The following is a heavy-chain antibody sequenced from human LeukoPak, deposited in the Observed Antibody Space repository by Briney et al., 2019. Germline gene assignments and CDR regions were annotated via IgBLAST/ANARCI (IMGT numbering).Heavy chain of an antibody. Sequence: SVKVSCKACGGTFSSYAISWVPQAPGQGLEWMGRIIPILGIANYAQKFQGRVTITADKSTSTAYMELSSLRSEDTAVYYCARISSSHFDASHIWGQGTMVTVSS. V-gene: IGHV1-69*04. CDR3: ARISSSHFDASHI. CDR1: GGTFSSYA. CDR2: IIPILGIA. J-gene: IGHJ3*02. D-gene: IGHD2-2*01.